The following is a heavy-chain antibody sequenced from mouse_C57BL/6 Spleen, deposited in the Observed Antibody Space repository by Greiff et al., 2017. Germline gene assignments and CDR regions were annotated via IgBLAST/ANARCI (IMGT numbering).Heavy chain of an antibody. Sequence: EVKVEESGGGLVKPGGSLKLSCAASGFTFSSYTMSWVRQTPEKRLEWVATISGGGGNTYYPDSVKGRFTISRDNAKNTLYLQMSSLRSEDTALYYCARHLITTVGYFDVWGTGTTVTVSS. CDR1: GFTFSSYT. CDR3: ARHLITTVGYFDV. CDR2: ISGGGGNT. J-gene: IGHJ1*03. D-gene: IGHD1-1*01. V-gene: IGHV5-9*01.